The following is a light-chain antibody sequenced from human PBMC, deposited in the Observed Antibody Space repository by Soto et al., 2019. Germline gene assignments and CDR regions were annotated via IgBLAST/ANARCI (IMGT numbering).Light chain of an antibody. CDR1: SSNIGNNY. V-gene: IGLV1-51*02. CDR3: GTWHSTLSAEGV. Sequence: QSVLTQPPSVSAAPGQKVTISCSGSSSNIGNNYVSWYQQLPGTAPKLLIYEDNKRPSGIPDRFSGSKSDTSATLGITGLQTGDEADYYCGTWHSTLSAEGVFGGGTKVTVL. J-gene: IGLJ3*02. CDR2: EDN.